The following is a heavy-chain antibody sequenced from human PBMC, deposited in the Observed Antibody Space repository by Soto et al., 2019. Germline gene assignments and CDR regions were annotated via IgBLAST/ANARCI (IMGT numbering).Heavy chain of an antibody. V-gene: IGHV4-59*08. J-gene: IGHJ6*03. CDR2: MYYTGST. Sequence: SETLSLTCTVSGGSISSFYWSWIRQSPGKGLEWIGYMYYTGSTNYNPSLKSRVTISVDTSKNQFSLRLRSVTAADTAMYYCARLSITVGYYYMDVWGKGTTVTVSS. D-gene: IGHD4-17*01. CDR1: GGSISSFY. CDR3: ARLSITVGYYYMDV.